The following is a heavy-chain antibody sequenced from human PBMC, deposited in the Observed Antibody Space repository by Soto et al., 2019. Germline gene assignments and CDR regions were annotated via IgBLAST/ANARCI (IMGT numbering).Heavy chain of an antibody. CDR1: GFTVSSNY. CDR2: IYSGGST. Sequence: GGSLRLSCAASGFTVSSNYMSWVRQAPGKGLEWVSVIYSGGSTYYADSVKGRSTISRDNSKNTLYLQMNSLRAEDTAVYYCASEYSSSSWSYYYYGMDVWGQGTTVTVSS. CDR3: ASEYSSSSWSYYYYGMDV. D-gene: IGHD6-6*01. J-gene: IGHJ6*02. V-gene: IGHV3-53*01.